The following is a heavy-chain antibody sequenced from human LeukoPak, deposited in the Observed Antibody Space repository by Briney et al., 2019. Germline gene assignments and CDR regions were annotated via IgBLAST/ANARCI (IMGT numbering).Heavy chain of an antibody. CDR1: GFTFSSYR. V-gene: IGHV3-74*01. CDR2: INSDGSST. Sequence: PGGSLRLSCAASGFTFSSYRMHWVRQAPGKGLVWVSRINSDGSSTSYADSVKGRFTISRDNAKNTLYLQMNSLRAEDTAVYYCARPNYYDSFFDYWGQGTLVTVSS. D-gene: IGHD3-22*01. J-gene: IGHJ4*02. CDR3: ARPNYYDSFFDY.